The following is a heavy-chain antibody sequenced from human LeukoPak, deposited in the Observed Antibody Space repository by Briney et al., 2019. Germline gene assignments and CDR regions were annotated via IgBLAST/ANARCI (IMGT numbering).Heavy chain of an antibody. J-gene: IGHJ4*02. CDR3: VKDRLGDFSLDS. CDR1: GFTFRSYA. D-gene: IGHD4-17*01. Sequence: GGSLRLSCVASGFTFRSYAMTWVRQAPGKGLEWVSAISGGGDSMYYIDSVKGRFTITRDNSKNTLYLQMNSLRAEDTAVYYCVKDRLGDFSLDSWGQGTLVTVSS. V-gene: IGHV3-23*01. CDR2: ISGGGDSM.